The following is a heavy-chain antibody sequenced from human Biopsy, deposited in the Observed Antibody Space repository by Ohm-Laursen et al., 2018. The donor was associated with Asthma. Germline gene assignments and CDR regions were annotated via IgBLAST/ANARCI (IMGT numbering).Heavy chain of an antibody. D-gene: IGHD2-15*01. CDR2: ISYSGST. CDR3: ARVPTTLRYFDL. J-gene: IGHJ2*01. V-gene: IGHV4-61*01. CDR1: GGSVSSGSYY. Sequence: GTLSLTCTVSGGSVSSGSYYWSWIRQPPGKGLAWVSYISYSGSTDYNPPLKSRLTISMDTSKNQFSLKLSSVTAADTAVCYCARVPTTLRYFDLWGRGTLVTVSS.